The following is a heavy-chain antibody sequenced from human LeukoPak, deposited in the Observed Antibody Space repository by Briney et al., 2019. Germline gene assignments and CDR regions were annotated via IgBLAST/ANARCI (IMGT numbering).Heavy chain of an antibody. CDR3: ARYYDYVWGSYRFDP. Sequence: SGPTLMKPTQTLTLTCTFSGFPLSPSGVGVGWIRQPPGKALEWLALIYWNDDKRYSPSLKSRLTITKDTSKNQVVLTMTNMDPVDTATYYCARYYDYVWGSYRFDPWGQGTLVTVSS. CDR2: IYWNDDK. CDR1: GFPLSPSGVG. V-gene: IGHV2-5*01. J-gene: IGHJ5*02. D-gene: IGHD3-16*02.